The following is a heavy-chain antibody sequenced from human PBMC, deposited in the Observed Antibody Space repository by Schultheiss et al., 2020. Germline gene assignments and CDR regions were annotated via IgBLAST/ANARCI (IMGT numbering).Heavy chain of an antibody. CDR2: IYSGGST. Sequence: GGSLRLSCAVSGFIVSRNCMSWVRQAPGKGLEWVSVIYSGGSTYYADSVKGRFTISRDNAKNSLYLQMNSLRAEDTAVYYCAKDRHDSRSGWFPPFDYWGQGTLVTVSS. CDR1: GFIVSRNC. V-gene: IGHV3-53*01. CDR3: AKDRHDSRSGWFPPFDY. D-gene: IGHD6-19*01. J-gene: IGHJ4*02.